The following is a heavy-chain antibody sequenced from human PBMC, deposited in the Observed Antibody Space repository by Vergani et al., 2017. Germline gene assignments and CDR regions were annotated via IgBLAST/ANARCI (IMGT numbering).Heavy chain of an antibody. D-gene: IGHD3-3*01. CDR2: ISSSSSYI. J-gene: IGHJ6*02. CDR1: GFTFSSYS. Sequence: EVQLVESGGGLVKPGGSLRLSCAASGFTFSSYSMNWVRQAPGKGLEWVSSISSSSSYIYYADSVKGRFTISRDNAKNSLYLQMNSLRAEDTAVYYCARDLPPYYDFWSGYYTDYYYYGMDVWGQGTTVTVSS. V-gene: IGHV3-21*01. CDR3: ARDLPPYYDFWSGYYTDYYYYGMDV.